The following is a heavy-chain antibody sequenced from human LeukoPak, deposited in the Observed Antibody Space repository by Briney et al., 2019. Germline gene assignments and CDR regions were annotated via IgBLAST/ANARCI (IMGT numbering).Heavy chain of an antibody. J-gene: IGHJ4*02. V-gene: IGHV1-24*01. D-gene: IGHD5-18*01. CDR3: VTGFTTMAVDYFDY. CDR2: SDPENGER. Sequence: ASVKVSCKVSGKTLSDLSIHWLRQPPGKGLEWLGGSDPENGERIYAQMFQGRVTMTEDTSIDTAYMELSSLRSEDTAVYYCVTGFTTMAVDYFDYWGQGTLVTVSP. CDR1: GKTLSDLS.